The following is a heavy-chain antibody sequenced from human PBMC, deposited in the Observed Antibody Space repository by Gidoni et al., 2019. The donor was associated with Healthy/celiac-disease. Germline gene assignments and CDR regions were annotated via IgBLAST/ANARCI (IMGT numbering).Heavy chain of an antibody. J-gene: IGHJ6*02. CDR3: ARDMQLWSDYYYYGMDV. Sequence: QVQLVQSGSELMKPGASVKVSFKASGYTFTSYSMHWVRQAHGKGHEWMGIINPSGGSTSYAQKFQGRVTMTRDTSTSTVYMELSSRRSEDTAVYYCARDMQLWSDYYYYGMDVWGQGTTVTVSS. D-gene: IGHD5-18*01. V-gene: IGHV1-46*03. CDR2: INPSGGST. CDR1: GYTFTSYS.